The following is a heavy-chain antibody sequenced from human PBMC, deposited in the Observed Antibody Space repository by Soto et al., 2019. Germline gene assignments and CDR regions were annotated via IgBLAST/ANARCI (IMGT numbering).Heavy chain of an antibody. Sequence: GGSLRLSCAASGFTFSNAWMSWVRQAPGEGLERVGRIKTNTDGGATDYADSVKGRFTISRDNAKNTLYLQMNSLRAEDTAVYYCARELVNCGSGSYFSRWFDPWGQGTLVTVSS. CDR3: ARELVNCGSGSYFSRWFDP. CDR2: IKTNTDGGAT. CDR1: GFTFSNAW. D-gene: IGHD3-10*01. V-gene: IGHV3-15*05. J-gene: IGHJ5*02.